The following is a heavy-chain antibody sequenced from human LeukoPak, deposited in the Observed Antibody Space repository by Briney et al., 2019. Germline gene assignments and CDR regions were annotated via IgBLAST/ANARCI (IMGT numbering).Heavy chain of an antibody. J-gene: IGHJ4*02. V-gene: IGHV3-30*18. D-gene: IGHD1-26*01. CDR3: AKDTRAGG. CDR1: GFTFNNYG. CDR2: ISYDGSND. Sequence: TGGSLRLSCAASGFTFNNYGMHWVRQAPGKGLEWVAVISYDGSNDYYADSVKGRFTISRDNSKNTLFLQMNSLRAEDTAVYYCAKDTRAGGWGQGTLVTVSS.